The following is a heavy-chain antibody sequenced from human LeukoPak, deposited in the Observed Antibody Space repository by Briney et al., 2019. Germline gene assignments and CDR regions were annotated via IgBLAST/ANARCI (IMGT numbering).Heavy chain of an antibody. CDR2: IGSDNKA. D-gene: IGHD3-10*02. V-gene: IGHV3-23*01. Sequence: GGSLRLSCEASGFTFSTYGMTWVRQAPGKGLEWVSSIGSDNKAHYSEFVKGWFAISRDNSKSMLCLQLSSLRAGDTALYYCARDLHYYVAMDVGGQGTTVTVSS. J-gene: IGHJ6*02. CDR1: GFTFSTYG. CDR3: ARDLHYYVAMDV.